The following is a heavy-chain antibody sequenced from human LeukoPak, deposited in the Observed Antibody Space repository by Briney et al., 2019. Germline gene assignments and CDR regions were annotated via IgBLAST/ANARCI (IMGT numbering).Heavy chain of an antibody. CDR3: AKEHPYGDYYFDY. CDR2: ISYDGSNK. Sequence: GGSLRLSCAASGFTFSSYGMHWVRQAPGKGLEWVAVISYDGSNKYYADSVKGRFTISRDNSKNTLYLLMNSLRAEDTAVYYCAKEHPYGDYYFDYWGQGTLVTVSS. J-gene: IGHJ4*02. CDR1: GFTFSSYG. V-gene: IGHV3-30*18. D-gene: IGHD4-17*01.